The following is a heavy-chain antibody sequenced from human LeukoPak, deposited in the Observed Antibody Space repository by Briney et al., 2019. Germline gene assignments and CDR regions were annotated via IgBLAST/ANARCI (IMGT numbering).Heavy chain of an antibody. CDR2: ISYDGSNK. CDR1: GFTFSSYG. Sequence: GGSLRVSCAAAGFTFSSYGMHWVRQAPGKGLEWVAVISYDGSNKYYADSVNGRFTIYIDNSKNTLYLQMNNLRAEDAAVYYSAKTAATDYWGQGTLVTVSS. J-gene: IGHJ4*02. D-gene: IGHD6-13*01. V-gene: IGHV3-30*18. CDR3: AKTAATDY.